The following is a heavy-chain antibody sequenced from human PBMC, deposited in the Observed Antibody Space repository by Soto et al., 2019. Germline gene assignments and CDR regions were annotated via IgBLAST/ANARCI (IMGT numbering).Heavy chain of an antibody. Sequence: ASVKVSCKASGYTFASYDINWVRQATGQGLEWMGWMNPNSGNTGYAQKFQGRVTMTRNTSISTAYMELSSLRSEDTAVYYCAREQHNYYGSGSTANWFDPWGQGTLVTVSS. CDR1: GYTFASYD. D-gene: IGHD3-10*01. CDR3: AREQHNYYGSGSTANWFDP. CDR2: MNPNSGNT. V-gene: IGHV1-8*01. J-gene: IGHJ5*02.